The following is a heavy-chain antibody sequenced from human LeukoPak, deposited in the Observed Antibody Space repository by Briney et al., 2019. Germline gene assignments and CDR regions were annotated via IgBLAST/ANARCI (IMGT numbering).Heavy chain of an antibody. D-gene: IGHD3-10*01. CDR3: ARERITMVRGVIIRPPGNWFDP. V-gene: IGHV1-2*02. CDR1: GYTFTGYY. J-gene: IGHJ5*02. Sequence: ASVKVSCKASGYTFTGYYMHWVRQAPGQGLEWMGWINPNSGGTNYAQKSQGRVTMTRDTSISTAYMELSRLRSDDTAVYYCARERITMVRGVIIRPPGNWFDPWGQGTLVTVSS. CDR2: INPNSGGT.